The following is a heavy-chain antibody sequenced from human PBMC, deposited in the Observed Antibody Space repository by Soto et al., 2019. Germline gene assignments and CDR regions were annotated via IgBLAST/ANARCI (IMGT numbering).Heavy chain of an antibody. V-gene: IGHV3-30*18. J-gene: IGHJ4*02. D-gene: IGHD2-21*02. Sequence: GGSLRLSCAASGFTLSSYGMHWVRQAPGKGLEWVAVISYDGSNKYYVDSVKGRFTISRDNSKNTLYLQMNSLRAEDTAVYYCAKAIDHIVVVTAIPGLFDYWGQGTLVTVSS. CDR3: AKAIDHIVVVTAIPGLFDY. CDR1: GFTLSSYG. CDR2: ISYDGSNK.